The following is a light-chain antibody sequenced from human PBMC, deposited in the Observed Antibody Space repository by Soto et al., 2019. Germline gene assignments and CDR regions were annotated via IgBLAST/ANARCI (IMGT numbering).Light chain of an antibody. Sequence: EIVLTQSPGTLSLSPGERATLSCRASQSISSNYLAWYQQRPGQAPRLLIFGASYRATGIPDRFSGSGSGTDFPLTISRLETGDFAVYYCQQYSSSPPEFTFGPGTKVDSK. CDR2: GAS. J-gene: IGKJ3*01. CDR3: QQYSSSPPEFT. CDR1: QSISSNY. V-gene: IGKV3-20*01.